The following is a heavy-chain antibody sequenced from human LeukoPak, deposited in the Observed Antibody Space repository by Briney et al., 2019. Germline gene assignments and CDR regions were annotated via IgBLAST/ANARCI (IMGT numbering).Heavy chain of an antibody. V-gene: IGHV3-15*01. Sequence: KTGGSLRLSCAASGFTFSNAWMSWVRQAPGKGLEWVGRIKSKTDGGTTDYAAPVKGRFTISRDDSKNTLYPQMNSLKTEDTAVYHCTTDYYGSGSYPDAFDIWGRGTMVTVSS. CDR2: IKSKTDGGTT. J-gene: IGHJ3*02. CDR1: GFTFSNAW. CDR3: TTDYYGSGSYPDAFDI. D-gene: IGHD3-10*01.